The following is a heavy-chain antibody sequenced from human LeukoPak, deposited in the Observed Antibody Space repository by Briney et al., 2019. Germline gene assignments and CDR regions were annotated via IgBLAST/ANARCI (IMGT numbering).Heavy chain of an antibody. CDR3: ARDRWRGSRWFGESYYYYGMDV. CDR2: IYYSGST. V-gene: IGHV4-59*12. D-gene: IGHD3-10*01. CDR1: GGSTSSYY. J-gene: IGHJ6*02. Sequence: SETLSLTCTVSGGSTSSYYWSWIRQPPGKGLEWIGYIYYSGSTNYNPSLKSRVTISVDRSKNQFSLKLSSVTAADTAVYYCARDRWRGSRWFGESYYYYGMDVWGQGTTVTVSS.